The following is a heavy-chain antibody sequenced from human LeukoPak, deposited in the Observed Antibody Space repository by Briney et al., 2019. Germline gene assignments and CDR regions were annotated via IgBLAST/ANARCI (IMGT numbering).Heavy chain of an antibody. CDR1: GYTFTGYY. V-gene: IGHV1-2*06. CDR2: INPNSGGT. Sequence: ASVTVSCKASGYTFTGYYMHWVRQAPGQGLEWMGRINPNSGGTNYAQKFQGRVTMTRDTSISTAYVELSRLRSDDTAVYYCARLSITGTHTRMNWFDPWGQGTLVTVSS. J-gene: IGHJ5*02. D-gene: IGHD1-7*01. CDR3: ARLSITGTHTRMNWFDP.